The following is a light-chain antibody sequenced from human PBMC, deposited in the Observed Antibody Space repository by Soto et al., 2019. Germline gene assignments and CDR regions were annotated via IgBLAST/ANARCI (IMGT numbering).Light chain of an antibody. CDR2: GAS. Sequence: EIVMTQSPATLSVSPGERATLSCRASQSISSKLGWYQQRPGQAPRPLIYGASTRATGIPARFSGSWSGTEFTLTISSLQSEDSAVYYCQQYNSWTTITFGQGTRLEIK. CDR3: QQYNSWTTIT. CDR1: QSISSK. V-gene: IGKV3-15*01. J-gene: IGKJ5*01.